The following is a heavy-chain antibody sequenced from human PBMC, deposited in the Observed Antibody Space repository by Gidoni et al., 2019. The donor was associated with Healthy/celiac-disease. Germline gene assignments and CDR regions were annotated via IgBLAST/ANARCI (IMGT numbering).Heavy chain of an antibody. CDR3: ARAGGSYYGIFDY. J-gene: IGHJ4*02. CDR2: IWYDGSNK. V-gene: IGHV3-33*01. Sequence: QVQLVESGGGVVQPGRSLRLSWAASGFTFSSSGMHWVRQAPGKGLEWVAVIWYDGSNKYYADSVKGRFTISRDNSKNTLYLQMNSLRAEDTAVYYCARAGGSYYGIFDYWGQGTLVTVSS. CDR1: GFTFSSSG. D-gene: IGHD1-26*01.